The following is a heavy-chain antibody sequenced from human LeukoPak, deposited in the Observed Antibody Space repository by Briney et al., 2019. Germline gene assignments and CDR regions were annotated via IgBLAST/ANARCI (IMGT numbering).Heavy chain of an antibody. Sequence: GGSLRLSCTASGFSFSSYWMSWVRQAPGKGLGWVANIKPDGSDKYYVDSVKGRFTISRDNAKNSLYLQMNSLRAEDSALYYCARASAVAGTRDYWGQGTLVTVSS. D-gene: IGHD6-19*01. V-gene: IGHV3-7*01. CDR3: ARASAVAGTRDY. J-gene: IGHJ4*02. CDR2: IKPDGSDK. CDR1: GFSFSSYW.